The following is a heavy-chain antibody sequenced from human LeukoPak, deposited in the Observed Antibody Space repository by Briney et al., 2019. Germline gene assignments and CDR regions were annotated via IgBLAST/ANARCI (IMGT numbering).Heavy chain of an antibody. Sequence: ASVKVSCKASGYTFTGYYMHWVRQAPGQGLEWMGRINPNSGGTNYAQKFQGRVTMTRDTSISTAYMELSRLRSDDTAVYYCARGRRVGATGRGDFXIWGQXTMVTV. CDR2: INPNSGGT. V-gene: IGHV1-2*06. CDR3: ARGRRVGATGRGDFXI. J-gene: IGHJ3*02. D-gene: IGHD1-26*01. CDR1: GYTFTGYY.